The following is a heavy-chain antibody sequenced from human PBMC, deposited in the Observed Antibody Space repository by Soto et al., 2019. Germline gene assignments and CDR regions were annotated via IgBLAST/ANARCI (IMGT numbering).Heavy chain of an antibody. J-gene: IGHJ2*01. CDR1: VYTFTSYA. D-gene: IGHD1-26*01. CDR2: INAGNGNT. CDR3: ARGGSLYWYFDL. Sequence: GASVTVSCKASVYTFTSYARQWVRQAPGQRLEWMGWINAGNGNTKYSQKFQGRVTITRDTSASTAYMELSSLRSEDTAVYYCARGGSLYWYFDLWGRGTLVTVSS. V-gene: IGHV1-3*01.